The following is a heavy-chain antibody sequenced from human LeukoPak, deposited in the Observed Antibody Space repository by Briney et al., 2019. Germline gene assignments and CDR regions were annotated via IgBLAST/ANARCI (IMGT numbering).Heavy chain of an antibody. J-gene: IGHJ6*02. CDR1: GYTLTELS. CDR2: FDPEDGET. Sequence: ASVKVSCKVSGYTLTELSMHWVRQAPGKGLEWMGGFDPEDGETIYAQKFQGRVTMTEDTSTDTAYMELSSLRSEDTAVYYCATAAPSSSLYYYYGMDVWGQGTTVTVSS. CDR3: ATAAPSSSLYYYYGMDV. V-gene: IGHV1-24*01. D-gene: IGHD2-2*01.